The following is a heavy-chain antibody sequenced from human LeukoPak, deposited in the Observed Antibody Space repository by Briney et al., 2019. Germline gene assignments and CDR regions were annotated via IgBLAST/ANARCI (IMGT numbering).Heavy chain of an antibody. V-gene: IGHV3-21*06. Sequence: GGSLRLSCAASGFTFSNYSMNWVRQAPGKGLEWVSSISTSSSYIYYADSVKGRFTISRDNAKNSLYLQMNSLRAEDTAVYYCARDYSGTYFIDYWGQGTLVTVSS. J-gene: IGHJ4*02. CDR2: ISTSSSYI. CDR3: ARDYSGTYFIDY. CDR1: GFTFSNYS. D-gene: IGHD1-26*01.